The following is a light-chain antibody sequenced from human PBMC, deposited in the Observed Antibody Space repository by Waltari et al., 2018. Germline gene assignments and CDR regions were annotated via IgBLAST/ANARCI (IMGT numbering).Light chain of an antibody. J-gene: IGLJ2*01. CDR2: DFS. CDR1: SSDIGPYNF. V-gene: IGLV2-14*01. Sequence: QSALTQPASVSGSPGQSITISCAGPSSDIGPYNFVSWSQQHPGKSPKLIIYDFSNRPSGVSDRFSGSKSGNTASLTISGLQADDEATYYCNSYTTGSSLTVIFGGGTKLTVL. CDR3: NSYTTGSSLTVI.